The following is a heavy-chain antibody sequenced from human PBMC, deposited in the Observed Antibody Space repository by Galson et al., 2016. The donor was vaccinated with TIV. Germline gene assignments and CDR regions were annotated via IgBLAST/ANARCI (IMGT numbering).Heavy chain of an antibody. CDR3: ARERRYCGNECYLYYYYGMDV. V-gene: IGHV3-66*02. Sequence: SLRLSCAASGITVSDNFLTWVRQAPGKGLEWVSIIHDDGSTHYANSVKGRFTISRDNSKNTLYLHLNTLRPEDTAVYYCARERRYCGNECYLYYYYGMDVWGPGTTVTVSS. D-gene: IGHD2-21*01. J-gene: IGHJ6*02. CDR2: IHDDGST. CDR1: GITVSDNF.